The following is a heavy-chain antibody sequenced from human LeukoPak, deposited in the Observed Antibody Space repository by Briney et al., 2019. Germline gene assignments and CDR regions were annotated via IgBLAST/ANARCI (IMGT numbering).Heavy chain of an antibody. V-gene: IGHV3-33*01. CDR1: GFTFSSYG. CDR2: IWYDGSNK. CDR3: ARDLSGYSDY. D-gene: IGHD2-15*01. Sequence: PGGSLRLACAASGFTFSSYGMHWVRQAPGKGLEWVAVIWYDGSNKYYADSVKGRFTISRDTAKNTLYLEMNSLGAEDTAVYYCARDLSGYSDYWGQGTLVTVSS. J-gene: IGHJ4*02.